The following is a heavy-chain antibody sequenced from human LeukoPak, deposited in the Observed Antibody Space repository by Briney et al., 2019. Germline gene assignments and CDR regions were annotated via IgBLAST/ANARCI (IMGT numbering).Heavy chain of an antibody. D-gene: IGHD3-22*01. CDR2: IKQDGSEK. CDR1: GFTFSSYW. Sequence: GGSLRLSCAASGFTFSSYWMSWVRQAPGMGLEWVANIKQDGSEKYYVDSVKGRFTISRDNAKNSLYLQMNGLRAEDTAVYYCTRDGSGYDYWGQGTLVTVSS. J-gene: IGHJ4*02. CDR3: TRDGSGYDY. V-gene: IGHV3-7*03.